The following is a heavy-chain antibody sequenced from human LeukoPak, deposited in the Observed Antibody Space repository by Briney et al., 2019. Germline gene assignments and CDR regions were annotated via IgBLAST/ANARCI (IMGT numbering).Heavy chain of an antibody. Sequence: TLSLTCTVSGGSISSGGYYWSWIRQHPGKGLEWIGYIYYSGSTYYNPSLESRVTISVDTSKNQFSLKLSSVTAADTAVYYCARVTGLYTIFGVVISSAFDPWGQGTLVTVSS. J-gene: IGHJ5*02. CDR1: GGSISSGGYY. CDR2: IYYSGST. V-gene: IGHV4-31*03. D-gene: IGHD3-3*01. CDR3: ARVTGLYTIFGVVISSAFDP.